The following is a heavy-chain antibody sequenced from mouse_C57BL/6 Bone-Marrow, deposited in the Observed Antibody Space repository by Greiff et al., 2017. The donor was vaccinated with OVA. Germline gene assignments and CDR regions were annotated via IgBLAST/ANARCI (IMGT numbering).Heavy chain of an antibody. CDR2: IHPNSGST. CDR1: GYTFTSYW. CDR3: ARKGTVVATNAMDY. Sequence: QVQLQQPGAELVKPGASVQLSCKASGYTFTSYWMHWVKQRPGQGLEWIGMIHPNSGSTNYNEKFKSTATLTVDKSSSTAYMQLSSLTSEDSAVYYCARKGTVVATNAMDYWGQGTSVTVSS. V-gene: IGHV1-64*01. D-gene: IGHD1-1*01. J-gene: IGHJ4*01.